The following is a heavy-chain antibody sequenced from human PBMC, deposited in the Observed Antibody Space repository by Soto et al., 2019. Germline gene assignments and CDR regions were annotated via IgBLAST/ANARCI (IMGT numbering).Heavy chain of an antibody. V-gene: IGHV3-15*01. Sequence: EVQLVESGGGLVKPGGSLRLSCAASGFTFSNAWMSWVRQAPGKGLQWVGHIKTKTDGGTTDYGAPAKGRITISRDDSKTTLYLPMNSLKTEDTAVYYCTSMLVTMVRGVRGSWGQGTLVTVSS. CDR2: IKTKTDGGTT. J-gene: IGHJ4*02. CDR3: TSMLVTMVRGVRGS. CDR1: GFTFSNAW. D-gene: IGHD3-10*01.